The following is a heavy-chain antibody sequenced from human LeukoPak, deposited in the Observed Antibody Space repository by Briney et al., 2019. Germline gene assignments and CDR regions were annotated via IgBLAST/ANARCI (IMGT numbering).Heavy chain of an antibody. CDR1: GGSITSGGHY. V-gene: IGHV4-31*03. J-gene: IGHJ4*02. D-gene: IGHD5-12*01. Sequence: SETLSLTRTVSGGSITSGGHYWSWIRQHPGKGLEWIGYIYYSGNAYYNPSLKSRVTISVDTSKNQFSLKVSSVTAADTAVYYCARSAESGYADFDYWGQGTLVTVSS. CDR2: IYYSGNA. CDR3: ARSAESGYADFDY.